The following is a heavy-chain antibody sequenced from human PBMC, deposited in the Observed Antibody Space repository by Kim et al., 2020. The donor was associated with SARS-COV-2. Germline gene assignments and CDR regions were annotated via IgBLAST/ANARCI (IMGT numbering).Heavy chain of an antibody. CDR3: ARDRYSSSPSYYGMDV. CDR1: GGSISSYY. D-gene: IGHD6-13*01. J-gene: IGHJ6*02. Sequence: SETLSLTCTVSGGSISSYYWSWIRQPPGKGLEWIGYIYYSGSTNYNPSLKSRVTISVDTSKNQFSLKLSSVNAADTAVYYCARDRYSSSPSYYGMDVWG. V-gene: IGHV4-59*13. CDR2: IYYSGST.